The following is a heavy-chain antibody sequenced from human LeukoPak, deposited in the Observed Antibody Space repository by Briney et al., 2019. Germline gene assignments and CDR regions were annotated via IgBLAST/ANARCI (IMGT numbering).Heavy chain of an antibody. J-gene: IGHJ4*02. CDR1: GFTFSSYG. CDR3: ARERGGYYYDSSGHALNY. V-gene: IGHV3-33*01. CDR2: IWYDGSNK. D-gene: IGHD3-22*01. Sequence: GGSLRLSCAASGFTFSSYGMHWVRQAPDKGLEWVAVIWYDGSNKYYADSVKGRFTISRDNSKNTLYLQMNSLRAEDTAVYYCARERGGYYYDSSGHALNYWGQGTLVTVSS.